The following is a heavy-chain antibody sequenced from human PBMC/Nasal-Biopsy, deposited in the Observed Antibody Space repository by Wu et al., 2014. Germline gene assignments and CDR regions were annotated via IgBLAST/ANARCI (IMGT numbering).Heavy chain of an antibody. CDR1: NFAFSSYG. J-gene: IGHJ4*02. CDR2: IWSDGSKT. CDR3: ARGPGYSGGWYFDY. V-gene: IGHV3-33*08. D-gene: IGHD6-19*01. Sequence: LRLSCAASNFAFSSYGMHWVRQAPGKGLEWVAVIWSDGSKTYHADSVKGRFTISRDNSKNTLYLQMNSLRAGDTALYYCARGPGYSGGWYFDYWGQGKLVTVSS.